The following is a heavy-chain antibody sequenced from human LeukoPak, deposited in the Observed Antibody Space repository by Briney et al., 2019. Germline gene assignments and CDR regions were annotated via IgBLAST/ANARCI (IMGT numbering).Heavy chain of an antibody. CDR1: GFTFSSYS. Sequence: GGSLRLSCAASGFTFSSYSMNWVRQAPGMGLEWVSSISSSSSYIYYADSVKGRFTISRDNAKNSLYLQMNSLGAEDTAVYYCASLGSFADYWGQGTLVTVSS. J-gene: IGHJ4*02. CDR2: ISSSSSYI. V-gene: IGHV3-21*01. D-gene: IGHD6-13*01. CDR3: ASLGSFADY.